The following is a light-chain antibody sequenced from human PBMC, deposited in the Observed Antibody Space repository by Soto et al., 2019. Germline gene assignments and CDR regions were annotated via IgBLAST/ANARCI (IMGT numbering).Light chain of an antibody. J-gene: IGKJ2*01. CDR1: QSISNY. V-gene: IGKV1-39*01. CDR3: QQSYRIPYT. Sequence: DIQMTQSPSSLSASVGDRVTVTCRASQSISNYLNWYQQKPGKAPNLLIYAASSLQTGVPSRFSGSGSGTDFTLTISSLQPEDSVTYFCQQSYRIPYTFAQGTKLEIK. CDR2: AAS.